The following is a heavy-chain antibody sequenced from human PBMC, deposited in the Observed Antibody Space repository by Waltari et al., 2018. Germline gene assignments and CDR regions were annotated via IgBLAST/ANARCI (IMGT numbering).Heavy chain of an antibody. J-gene: IGHJ4*02. D-gene: IGHD2-15*01. CDR3: ATKGPLGYCSGGSCPFDY. CDR2: INRSGGS. Sequence: QVQLQQWGAGLLKPSETLSLTCAVYGGSFSGYYWSWIRQPPGKGLEWIGEINRSGGSNYNPSLKKRVTISVDTSKNQFSLKLSNVTAADTAVYYCATKGPLGYCSGGSCPFDYWGQGTLVTVSS. CDR1: GGSFSGYY. V-gene: IGHV4-34*01.